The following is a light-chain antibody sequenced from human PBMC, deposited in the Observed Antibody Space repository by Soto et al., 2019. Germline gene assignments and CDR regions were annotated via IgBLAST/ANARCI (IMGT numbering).Light chain of an antibody. CDR2: AAS. V-gene: IGKV1-6*01. Sequence: IQMTQSPSSLSASVGDRVTITCRASQSISSYLNWYQQKPGKAPKLLIYAASSLQSGVPSRFSGSGSGTDFTLTISSLQPEDFATYYCLQDYPFGGGTKVDIK. J-gene: IGKJ4*01. CDR3: LQDYP. CDR1: QSISSY.